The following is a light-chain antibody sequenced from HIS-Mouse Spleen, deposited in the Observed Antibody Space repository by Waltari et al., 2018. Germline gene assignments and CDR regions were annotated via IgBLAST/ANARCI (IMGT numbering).Light chain of an antibody. CDR1: SSNIGRIY. V-gene: IGLV1-47*01. CDR2: RNN. Sequence: QSVLTQPPSASGTPGQRVTISCSGSSSNIGRIYVYWYQQLPGTAPKLLIYRNNHWPSGVPDRFSGSKSDTSASLAIGGLRSEDEADYYCAAWDDSLSGRVFGGGTKLTVL. CDR3: AAWDDSLSGRV. J-gene: IGLJ2*01.